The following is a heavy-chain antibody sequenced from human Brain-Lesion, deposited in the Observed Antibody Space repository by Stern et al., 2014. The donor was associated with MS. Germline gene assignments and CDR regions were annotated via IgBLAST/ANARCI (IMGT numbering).Heavy chain of an antibody. D-gene: IGHD2-2*01. CDR1: GGSISSGGYY. V-gene: IGHV4-61*02. J-gene: IGHJ6*02. Sequence: VQLEESGPGLVKPSQTLSLSCTVSGGSISSGGYYWSWIRQPAGKGLEWIGRIFNSGRTTDNPALQSRGHKSKDESKNQFSLRLNSMTAADTAVYYCARGRVVPGFQYYATDVWGQGTTVIVSS. CDR2: IFNSGRT. CDR3: ARGRVVPGFQYYATDV.